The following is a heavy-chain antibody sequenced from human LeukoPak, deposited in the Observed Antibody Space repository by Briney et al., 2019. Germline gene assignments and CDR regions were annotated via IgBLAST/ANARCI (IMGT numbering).Heavy chain of an antibody. CDR2: IYTSGST. D-gene: IGHD2-15*01. CDR3: ARTRVKSSGRGRVHGGAFDY. J-gene: IGHJ4*02. CDR1: GGSISSGSYY. V-gene: IGHV4-61*02. Sequence: PSQTLSLTCTVSGGSISSGSYYWSWIRQPAGKGLEWIGRIYTSGSTNYNPSLKSRVTISVDTSKNQFSLKLSSVTAADTAVYYCARTRVKSSGRGRVHGGAFDYWGQGTLVTVSS.